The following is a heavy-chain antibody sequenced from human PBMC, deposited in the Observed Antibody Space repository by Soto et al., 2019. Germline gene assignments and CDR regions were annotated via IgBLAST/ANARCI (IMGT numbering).Heavy chain of an antibody. Sequence: QVQLVQSGAEVKKPGSSVKVSCKASGGTFSSYAISWVRQAPGQGLEWMGGIIPIFGTANYAQKFQGRVTITADESTSTAYMELSSLRSEDTAVYYCARAYYYDSSGYARGGYFDYWVQGTLVTVSS. V-gene: IGHV1-69*01. CDR1: GGTFSSYA. CDR3: ARAYYYDSSGYARGGYFDY. D-gene: IGHD3-22*01. CDR2: IIPIFGTA. J-gene: IGHJ4*02.